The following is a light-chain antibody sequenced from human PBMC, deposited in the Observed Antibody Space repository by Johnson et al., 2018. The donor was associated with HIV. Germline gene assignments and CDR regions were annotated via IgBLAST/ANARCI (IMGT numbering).Light chain of an antibody. CDR3: GTWDSSLRAVYG. J-gene: IGLJ1*01. CDR2: DNN. CDR1: SSNIGNNY. Sequence: QSVLTQPPSVSAAPGQKVTISCSGSSSNIGNNYVSWYQQLPGTAPKLLIYDNNKRPAGIPDRFSGSKSGTSATLGITGLQTGDEADYYCGTWDSSLRAVYGLGTGTKGTVL. V-gene: IGLV1-51*01.